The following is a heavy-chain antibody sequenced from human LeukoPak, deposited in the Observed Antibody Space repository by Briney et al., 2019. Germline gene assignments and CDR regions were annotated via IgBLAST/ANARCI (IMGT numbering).Heavy chain of an antibody. J-gene: IGHJ4*02. D-gene: IGHD3-16*02. V-gene: IGHV3-74*01. CDR2: INSDGSST. CDR3: ARVSYYDYVWGSYRYSDY. Sequence: GGSLRLSCAASGFTFSSYWMHWVRQAPGKGLVWVSRINSDGSSTSYADSVKGRFTISRDNAKNTLYLQMNSLRAKDTAVYYCARVSYYDYVWGSYRYSDYWGQGTLVTVSS. CDR1: GFTFSSYW.